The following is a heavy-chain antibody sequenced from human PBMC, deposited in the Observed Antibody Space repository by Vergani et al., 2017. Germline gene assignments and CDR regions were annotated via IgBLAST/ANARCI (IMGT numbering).Heavy chain of an antibody. CDR3: ARMLGYDEGDAFRIGYFDS. CDR1: GASVNSYY. CDR2: VSFRGDT. D-gene: IGHD3-22*01. Sequence: QVKLQESGPGLVKPSETLSLTCTVSGASVNSYYWSWIRQPPGKGLEWMGYVSFRGDTLYDPSVKGRMTISLNTSSNQFSLYLTSVTAADTAMYYCARMLGYDEGDAFRIGYFDSWGPGILVTVSS. V-gene: IGHV4-59*02. J-gene: IGHJ4*02.